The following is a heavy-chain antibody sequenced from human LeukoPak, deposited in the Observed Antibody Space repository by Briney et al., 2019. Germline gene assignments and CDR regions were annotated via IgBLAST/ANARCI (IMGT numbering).Heavy chain of an antibody. V-gene: IGHV4-4*07. CDR3: ARDDSPITTGTTFAY. D-gene: IGHD4-11*01. J-gene: IGHJ4*02. CDR1: SGSISGYY. CDR2: IFSSGST. Sequence: SETLSLTCTVSSGSISGYYSSWIRQPAGKGLEWIGRIFSSGSTNYNPSLKRRLTMSVDTSKKQFSLKLRSVTAADTAVYYCARDDSPITTGTTFAYWGQGTVVAVSS.